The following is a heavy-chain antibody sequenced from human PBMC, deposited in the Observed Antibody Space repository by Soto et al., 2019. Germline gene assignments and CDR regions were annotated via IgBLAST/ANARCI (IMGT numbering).Heavy chain of an antibody. CDR3: ARGSFKGLLWFGELLSRGWFDP. V-gene: IGHV4-34*01. D-gene: IGHD3-10*01. CDR2: INHSGST. J-gene: IGHJ5*02. CDR1: GGSFSGYY. Sequence: PSETLSLTCAVYGGSFSGYYWSWIRQPPGKGLEWIGEINHSGSTNYNPSLKSRVTISVDTSKNQFSLKLSSVTAADTAVYYCARGSFKGLLWFGELLSRGWFDPWGQGTLVTVSS.